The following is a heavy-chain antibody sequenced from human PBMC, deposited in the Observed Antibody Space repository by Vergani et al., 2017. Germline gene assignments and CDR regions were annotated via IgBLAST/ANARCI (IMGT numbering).Heavy chain of an antibody. Sequence: QVQLLESGPGLVKPSQTLSLTCTVSGGSISSGDYYWSWIRQPPGKGLERVAYIYYSGSTYYNPSLKSRVTISVDTSKNQFSLKLNCVTAADTAVYYCARDYGSGWRRRYYYYYGMDVWGQGTTVTVSS. CDR3: ARDYGSGWRRRYYYYYGMDV. V-gene: IGHV4-30-4*08. D-gene: IGHD6-25*01. J-gene: IGHJ6*02. CDR1: GGSISSGDYY. CDR2: IYYSGST.